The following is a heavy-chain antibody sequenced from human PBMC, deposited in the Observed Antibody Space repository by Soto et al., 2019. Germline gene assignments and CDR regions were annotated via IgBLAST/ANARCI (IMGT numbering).Heavy chain of an antibody. D-gene: IGHD4-17*01. CDR1: GFTFSSYA. CDR2: ISGSGGNT. CDR3: ARDSVRDYLYYYYGMDV. Sequence: EVQLLESGGGLVQPGGSLRLSCAASGFTFSSYAMNWVRQAPGKGLEWVSGISGSGGNTYYADSVKGRFTISRDNSKNSLFLQMNSLRADDTAVYYCARDSVRDYLYYYYGMDVWGQGTTVTVSS. J-gene: IGHJ6*02. V-gene: IGHV3-23*01.